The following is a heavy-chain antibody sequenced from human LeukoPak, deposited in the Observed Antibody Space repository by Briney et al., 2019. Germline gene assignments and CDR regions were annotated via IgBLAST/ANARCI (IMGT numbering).Heavy chain of an antibody. D-gene: IGHD3-3*01. CDR3: AGGGLYDFWSGYYNIFDY. CDR2: IYYSGST. J-gene: IGHJ4*02. V-gene: IGHV4-34*09. Sequence: SETLSLTCAVYGGSFSGYYWSWIRQPPGKGLEWIGYIYYSGSTYYNPSLKSRVTISVDTSKNQFSLKLSSVTAADTAVYYCAGGGLYDFWSGYYNIFDYWGQGTLVTVSS. CDR1: GGSFSGYY.